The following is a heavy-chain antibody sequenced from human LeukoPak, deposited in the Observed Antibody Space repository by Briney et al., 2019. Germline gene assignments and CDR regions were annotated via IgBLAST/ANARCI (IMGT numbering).Heavy chain of an antibody. V-gene: IGHV4-59*01. CDR2: IYYSGST. D-gene: IGHD3-22*01. J-gene: IGHJ4*02. Sequence: SETLSLTCTVSGGSISSYYWSWIRQPPGKGLEWIGYIYYSGSTYYNPSLKSRVTISVDTSKNQFSLKLSSVTAADTAVYYCARDYDSSGSIDYWGQGTLVTVSS. CDR1: GGSISSYY. CDR3: ARDYDSSGSIDY.